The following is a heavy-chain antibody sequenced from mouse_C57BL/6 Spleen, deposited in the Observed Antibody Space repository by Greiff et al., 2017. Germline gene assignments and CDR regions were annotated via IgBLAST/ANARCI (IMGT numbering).Heavy chain of an antibody. CDR3: TCYYGSSYWYFDV. CDR1: GFTFSNYW. D-gene: IGHD1-1*01. J-gene: IGHJ1*03. V-gene: IGHV6-3*01. Sequence: EVKLLESGGGLVQPGGSMKLSCVASGFTFSNYWMNWVRQSPEKGLEWVAQIRLKSDNYATHYAESVKGRFTISRDDSKSSVYLQMNNLRAEDTGIYYCTCYYGSSYWYFDVWGTGTTVTVSS. CDR2: IRLKSDNYAT.